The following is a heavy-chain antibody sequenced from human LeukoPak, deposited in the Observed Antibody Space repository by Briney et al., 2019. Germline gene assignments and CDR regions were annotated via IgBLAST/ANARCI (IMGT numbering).Heavy chain of an antibody. J-gene: IGHJ4*02. CDR2: IRSKAYGGTT. CDR1: GFTFGDYA. D-gene: IGHD6-13*01. V-gene: IGHV3-49*04. CDR3: ARGSISVAAAGRIDY. Sequence: GGSLRLSCTASGFTFGDYAMSWVRQAPGKGLEWVGFIRSKAYGGTTEYAASVKGRFTISRDDSKSIAYLQMNSLRAEDTAVYYCARGSISVAAAGRIDYWGQGTLVTVSS.